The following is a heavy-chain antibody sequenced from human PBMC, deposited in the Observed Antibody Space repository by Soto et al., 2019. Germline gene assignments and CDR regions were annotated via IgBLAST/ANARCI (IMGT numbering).Heavy chain of an antibody. Sequence: QITLKESGPTLLEPTQTLTLTCTFSGFSLTTPGEGVGCFRQPPGQALQWLAVIYRNNDKSNSQFLKSRLSITKDTSKSLVVLTMSNVEPVDTATYFCAHTLRDGDQVQRYWGQGILVTVSS. J-gene: IGHJ4*02. D-gene: IGHD2-2*01. V-gene: IGHV2-5*01. CDR3: AHTLRDGDQVQRY. CDR1: GFSLTTPGEG. CDR2: IYRNNDK.